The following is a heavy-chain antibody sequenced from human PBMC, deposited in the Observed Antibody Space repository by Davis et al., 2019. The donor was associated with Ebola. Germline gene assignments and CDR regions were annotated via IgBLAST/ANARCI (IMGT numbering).Heavy chain of an antibody. CDR1: GGSISSSNW. CDR3: ASAENPSHLRGGGAFDI. V-gene: IGHV4-4*02. CDR2: IYHSGST. Sequence: PSETLSLTCAVSGGSISSSNWWSWVRQPPGKGLEWIGEIYHSGSTNYNPSLKSRVTISVDKSKNQFFLKLSSVTAADTAVYYCASAENPSHLRGGGAFDIWGQGTMVTVSS. D-gene: IGHD2-15*01. J-gene: IGHJ3*02.